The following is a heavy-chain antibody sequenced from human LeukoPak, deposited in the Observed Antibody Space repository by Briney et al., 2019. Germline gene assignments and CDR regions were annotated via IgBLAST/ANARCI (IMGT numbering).Heavy chain of an antibody. D-gene: IGHD3-22*01. V-gene: IGHV1-69*04. J-gene: IGHJ4*02. CDR3: ARIPLPPYYYDSSGPFFDY. Sequence: SVKVSCKASGGTFSSYAISWVRQAPGQGLEWMGRIIPILGIANYAQKFQGRVTITADKSTSTAYMELSSLRSEDTAVYYCARIPLPPYYYDSSGPFFDYWGQGTLVTVSS. CDR2: IIPILGIA. CDR1: GGTFSSYA.